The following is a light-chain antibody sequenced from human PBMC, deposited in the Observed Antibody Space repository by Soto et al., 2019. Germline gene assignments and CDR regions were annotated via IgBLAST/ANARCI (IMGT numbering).Light chain of an antibody. CDR2: SNN. CDR3: DECDDSLGPAYG. J-gene: IGLJ1*01. CDR1: SSNIGSNT. Sequence: QSVLTQPPSASGTPGQRVTISCSGSSSNIGSNTVNCYQQLPGTAPKLLIYSNNQRPSWVPDPISGSKSGASASLDISRLQSEHEVDYDCDECDDSLGPAYGVGTGTKRTVL. V-gene: IGLV1-44*01.